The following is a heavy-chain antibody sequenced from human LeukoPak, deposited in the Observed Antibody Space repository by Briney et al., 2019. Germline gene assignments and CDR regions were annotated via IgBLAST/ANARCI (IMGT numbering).Heavy chain of an antibody. D-gene: IGHD3-10*01. CDR2: INSDGSST. Sequence: GSLRLSCAASGFTFSSYWMHWVRQAPGKGLVWVSRINSDGSSTSYADSVKGRFTISRDNAKNTLYLQMNSLRAEDTAVYYCAREAPFGKRDYFDYWGQGTLVTVSS. CDR1: GFTFSSYW. J-gene: IGHJ4*02. CDR3: AREAPFGKRDYFDY. V-gene: IGHV3-74*01.